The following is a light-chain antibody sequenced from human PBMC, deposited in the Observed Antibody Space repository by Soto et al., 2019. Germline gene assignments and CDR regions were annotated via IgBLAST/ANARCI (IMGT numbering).Light chain of an antibody. CDR1: QSISNW. V-gene: IGKV1-5*03. Sequence: DIQMTQSPSTLSASVGDRVTITCRASQSISNWLAWYQQKPGKAPNLLIYKASSLESGVPSRFSGSGSGTEFTLTISSRQTDDFATYYCQQYNTYPLTFGGGTKVEIK. CDR3: QQYNTYPLT. CDR2: KAS. J-gene: IGKJ4*01.